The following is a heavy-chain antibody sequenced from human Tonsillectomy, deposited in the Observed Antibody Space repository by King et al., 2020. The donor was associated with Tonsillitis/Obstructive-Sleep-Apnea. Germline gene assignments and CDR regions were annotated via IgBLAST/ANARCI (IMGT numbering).Heavy chain of an antibody. CDR2: INHSGNT. J-gene: IGHJ4*02. CDR1: GGSFSGYY. Sequence: VQLQQWGAGLLKPSETLSLTCAVYGGSFSGYYWNWIRQPPGKGLEWIGEINHSGNTHYHPSLKSRVTISVDTSKNQFSPKLSSVTAADTAVYYCARYYCSGGSCYPNFDSWGQGTLVTVSS. V-gene: IGHV4-34*01. CDR3: ARYYCSGGSCYPNFDS. D-gene: IGHD2-15*01.